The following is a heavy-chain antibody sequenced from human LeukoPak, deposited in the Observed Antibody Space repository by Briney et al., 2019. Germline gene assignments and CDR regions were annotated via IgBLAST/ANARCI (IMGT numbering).Heavy chain of an antibody. J-gene: IGHJ3*02. D-gene: IGHD6-19*01. CDR2: ISGSGGSP. CDR3: AKVRQKQWLVPHEAFDI. CDR1: GFPFSSYA. Sequence: GGSLRLSCAAPGFPFSSYAMIWVRQAPGGGLEWVSAISGSGGSPYYADSVKVRCPISRDNSKTALYLQMNILRAGDTAVYYCAKVRQKQWLVPHEAFDIWGQGTMVTVAS. V-gene: IGHV3-23*01.